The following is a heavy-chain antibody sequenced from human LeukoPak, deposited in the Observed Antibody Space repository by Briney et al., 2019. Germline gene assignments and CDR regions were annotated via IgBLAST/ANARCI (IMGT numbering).Heavy chain of an antibody. CDR2: IIPIFGIA. Sequence: SVTLSCTTSAVTLSSYATSWARSAPGQGLEWIGRIIPIFGIANYAHKFQGGVTLTADKSTSTAYMELSSLRSEDTAVYYCALVRVNYYGMDVWGQGTTVTVSS. J-gene: IGHJ6*02. CDR1: AVTLSSYA. D-gene: IGHD3-10*01. V-gene: IGHV1-69*04. CDR3: ALVRVNYYGMDV.